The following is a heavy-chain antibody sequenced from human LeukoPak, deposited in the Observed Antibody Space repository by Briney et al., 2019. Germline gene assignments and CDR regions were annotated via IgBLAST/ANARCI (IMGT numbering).Heavy chain of an antibody. CDR1: GFTFSSYA. CDR3: ARDRHIPYCSGGSCYSYYYGMDV. J-gene: IGHJ6*02. CDR2: ISYDGSNK. D-gene: IGHD2-15*01. V-gene: IGHV3-30-3*01. Sequence: GGSLRLSCAASGFTFSSYAMHWVRQAPGKGLEWVAVISYDGSNKYYADSVKGRFTISRDNSKNTLYLQMNSLRAEDTAVYYCARDRHIPYCSGGSCYSYYYGMDVWGQGTTVTVSS.